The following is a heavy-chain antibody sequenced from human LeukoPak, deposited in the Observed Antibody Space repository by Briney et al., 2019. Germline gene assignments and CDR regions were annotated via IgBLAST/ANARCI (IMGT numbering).Heavy chain of an antibody. CDR2: INAGNGDT. J-gene: IGHJ4*02. CDR3: ARGLWSAHRREYYFDS. Sequence: ASVKVSCKASGYTFTNYAVNWLRRAPGQRLEWMGWINAGNGDTKFSQNYQARVTITRDASASTAYMELSSLTSEDTAVYFCARGLWSAHRREYYFDSWGQGTLVTVSS. D-gene: IGHD3-3*01. V-gene: IGHV1-3*01. CDR1: GYTFTNYA.